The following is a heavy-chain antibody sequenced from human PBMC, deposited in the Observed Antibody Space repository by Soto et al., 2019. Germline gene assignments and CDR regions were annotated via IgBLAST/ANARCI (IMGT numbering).Heavy chain of an antibody. CDR1: GGSISSSSYY. V-gene: IGHV4-39*01. CDR3: ARHGIAAGGWFDP. D-gene: IGHD6-13*01. Sequence: QLQLQESGPGLVKPSETLSLTCTVSGGSISSSSYYWGWIRQPPGKGLEWIGSIYYSGSTYYNPSLKSRVTISVDTSKNQFSLKLSSVTAADTAVYYCARHGIAAGGWFDPWGQGTLVTVSS. J-gene: IGHJ5*02. CDR2: IYYSGST.